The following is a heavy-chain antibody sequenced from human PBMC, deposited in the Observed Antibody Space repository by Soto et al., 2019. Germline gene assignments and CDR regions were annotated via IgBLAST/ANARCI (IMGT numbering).Heavy chain of an antibody. CDR3: ARDDGTDYYDSSGLHP. V-gene: IGHV3-33*01. J-gene: IGHJ5*02. D-gene: IGHD3-22*01. Sequence: QVQLVESGGGVVQPGRSLRLSCAASGFTFSSYGMHWVRQAPGKGLEWVAVIWYDGSNKYYADSVKGRFTISRDNSKNTLYLQMNSLRAEDTAVYYCARDDGTDYYDSSGLHPWGQGTLVTVSS. CDR1: GFTFSSYG. CDR2: IWYDGSNK.